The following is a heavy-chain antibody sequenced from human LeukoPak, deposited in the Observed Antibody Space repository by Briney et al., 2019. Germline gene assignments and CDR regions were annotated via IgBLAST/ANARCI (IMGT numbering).Heavy chain of an antibody. J-gene: IGHJ4*02. D-gene: IGHD3-10*01. CDR1: GYSFNNYW. CDR2: IYPGDSDT. CDR3: ARLSGSGSYYFDY. Sequence: GESLKISFKGSGYSFNNYWIGWGGQMPGKGLEWMGIIYPGDSDTRYRPSFQGQVTISADKSINTAYLQWSSLKASDTAMYYCARLSGSGSYYFDYWGQGTLVTVSS. V-gene: IGHV5-51*01.